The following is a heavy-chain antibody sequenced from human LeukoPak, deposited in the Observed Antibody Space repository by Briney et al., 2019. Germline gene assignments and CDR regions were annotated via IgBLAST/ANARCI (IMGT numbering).Heavy chain of an antibody. CDR2: MNPNSGNT. D-gene: IGHD3-22*01. Sequence: ASVKVSCKASGYTFTSYDINWVRQATGQGLEWMGWMNPNSGNTGYAQKFQGRVTITRNTSISTAYMELSSLRSEDMAVYYCVRSRYYYDSSGYPADYWGQGTLVTVSS. CDR3: VRSRYYYDSSGYPADY. J-gene: IGHJ4*02. CDR1: GYTFTSYD. V-gene: IGHV1-8*01.